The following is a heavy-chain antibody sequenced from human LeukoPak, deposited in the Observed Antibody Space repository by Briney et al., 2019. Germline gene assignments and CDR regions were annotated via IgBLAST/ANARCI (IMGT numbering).Heavy chain of an antibody. CDR3: AGAARGYMAFQI. CDR1: GFTFSDYD. CDR2: ISSGGDNI. J-gene: IGHJ3*02. V-gene: IGHV3-11*01. Sequence: PGGSLRLSCAASGFTFSDYDMSWIRQAPGKGLEWVSYISSGGDNIYYADSVKGRFTISKDNARSSLYLQMNSLRDEDTAIYFCAGAARGYMAFQIWGQGTMVTVSS. D-gene: IGHD2-2*02.